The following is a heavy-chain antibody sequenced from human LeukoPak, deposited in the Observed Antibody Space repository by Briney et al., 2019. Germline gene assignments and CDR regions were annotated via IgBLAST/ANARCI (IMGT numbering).Heavy chain of an antibody. CDR3: ARRGYCGGDCYSLGHDAFDI. V-gene: IGHV3-33*01. D-gene: IGHD2-21*02. J-gene: IGHJ3*02. Sequence: PGGSLRLSCAASGFTFSSYGMHWVRQAPGKGLEWVAVIWYDGSNKYYADSVKGRFTISRDNSKNTLYLQMNSLRAEDTAVYYCARRGYCGGDCYSLGHDAFDIWGQGTMVTVSS. CDR2: IWYDGSNK. CDR1: GFTFSSYG.